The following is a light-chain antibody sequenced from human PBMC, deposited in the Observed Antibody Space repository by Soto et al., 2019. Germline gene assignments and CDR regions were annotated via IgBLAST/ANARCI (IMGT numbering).Light chain of an antibody. CDR2: LNSDGSH. J-gene: IGLJ3*02. V-gene: IGLV4-69*01. CDR3: QTWGTGSWV. Sequence: QSVLTQSPSAAASLGASGKLTCPLSRGHSSYAIAWHQQQPEKGPRYLMKLNSDGSHSKGDGIPDRFSGSSSGAERYLTISSLQSEDEADYYCQTWGTGSWVFGGGTKLTFL. CDR1: RGHSSYA.